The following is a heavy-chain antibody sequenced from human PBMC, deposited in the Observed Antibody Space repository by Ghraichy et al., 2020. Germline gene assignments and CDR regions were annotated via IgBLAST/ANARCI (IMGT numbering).Heavy chain of an antibody. Sequence: GESLNISCKGSGYSFTSYWIGWVRQMPGKGLEWMGIIYPGDSDTRYSPSFQGQVTISADKSISTAYLQWSSLKASDTAMYYCARGSPHVDTAMASDYWGQGTLVTVSS. CDR1: GYSFTSYW. CDR3: ARGSPHVDTAMASDY. D-gene: IGHD5-18*01. V-gene: IGHV5-51*01. J-gene: IGHJ4*02. CDR2: IYPGDSDT.